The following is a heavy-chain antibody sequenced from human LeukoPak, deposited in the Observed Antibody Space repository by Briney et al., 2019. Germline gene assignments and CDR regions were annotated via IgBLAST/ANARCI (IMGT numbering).Heavy chain of an antibody. Sequence: GGSLRLSCAASGFTFSSYAMSWVRQAPGKGLEWVSAISGSGGSTYYVDSVKGRFTISRDNSKNTLYLQMNSLRAEDTAVYYCAKDRASGSGSYSYRGFDYWGQGTLVTVSS. CDR1: GFTFSSYA. CDR2: ISGSGGST. J-gene: IGHJ4*02. CDR3: AKDRASGSGSYSYRGFDY. V-gene: IGHV3-23*01. D-gene: IGHD6-19*01.